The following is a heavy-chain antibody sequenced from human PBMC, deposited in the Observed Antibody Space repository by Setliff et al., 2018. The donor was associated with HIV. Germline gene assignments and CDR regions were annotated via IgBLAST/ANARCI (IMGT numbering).Heavy chain of an antibody. CDR2: IYYSGST. Sequence: SETLSLTCTVSGGSISSYYWSWIRQPPGKGLEWIGYIYYSGSTNYNPSLKSRVTISVDTSKNQFSLKLSSMTAADTAVYYCARGVGEYYNFWSGYPAWYFDLWGRGTLVTVS. V-gene: IGHV4-59*01. D-gene: IGHD3-3*01. J-gene: IGHJ2*01. CDR3: ARGVGEYYNFWSGYPAWYFDL. CDR1: GGSISSYY.